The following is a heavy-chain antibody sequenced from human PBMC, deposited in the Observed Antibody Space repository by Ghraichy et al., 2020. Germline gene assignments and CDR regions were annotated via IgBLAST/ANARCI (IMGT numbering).Heavy chain of an antibody. D-gene: IGHD4-23*01. CDR2: IYYSGRT. J-gene: IGHJ4*02. CDR1: GGSVGGYY. CDR3: AAAVVTPPLFEF. Sequence: ETLSLTCTVSGGSVGGYYWSWIRQPPGKGLEWLGYIYYSGRTNYNPSLQSRVTISIDTSKKEISLKLTSVTAADTATYYCAAAVVTPPLFEFWGQGTLGTVSS. V-gene: IGHV4-59*02.